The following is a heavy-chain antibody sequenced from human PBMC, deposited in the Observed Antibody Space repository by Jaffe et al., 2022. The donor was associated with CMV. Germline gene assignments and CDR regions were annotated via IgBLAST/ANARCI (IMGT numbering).Heavy chain of an antibody. D-gene: IGHD6-19*01. CDR2: LYYSGDT. J-gene: IGHJ2*01. CDR3: ARLAVSGAYYWYFDV. V-gene: IGHV4-39*01. Sequence: QLQLQESGPGLGKPSETLSLSCTVSGGSISRSSYYWAWIRQPPGKGLEWIGSLYYSGDTYYNPALKSRVTMSVDTSKNQFSLKLSSVTAADTAIYYCARLAVSGAYYWYFDVWGRGTLVTVSS. CDR1: GGSISRSSYY.